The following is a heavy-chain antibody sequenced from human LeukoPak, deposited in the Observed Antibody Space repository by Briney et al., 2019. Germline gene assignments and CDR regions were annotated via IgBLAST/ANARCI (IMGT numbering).Heavy chain of an antibody. Sequence: GGSLRLSCAASGFTFSSYAMSWVRQAPGKGLEWVSAISGSGGSTYYADSVKGRFTISRDNFKNTLYLQMNSLRAEDTAVYTCAKLAAGGNSAGRWFDPWGQGTLVTVSS. CDR3: AKLAAGGNSAGRWFDP. J-gene: IGHJ5*02. V-gene: IGHV3-23*01. CDR2: ISGSGGST. CDR1: GFTFSSYA. D-gene: IGHD4-23*01.